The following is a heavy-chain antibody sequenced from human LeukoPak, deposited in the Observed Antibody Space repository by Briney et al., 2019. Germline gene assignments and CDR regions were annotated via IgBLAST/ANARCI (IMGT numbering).Heavy chain of an antibody. J-gene: IGHJ4*02. Sequence: SETLSLTFTVSGASISSYYCTWIRQPPGNGLEWIGYIYYTGATSYNPSLKSRVTISVDTSKKQFSLKLTSVTAADTAVYYCARYGGSGWVIDNWGQGTLVTVSS. CDR1: GASISSYY. V-gene: IGHV4-59*08. D-gene: IGHD6-19*01. CDR2: IYYTGAT. CDR3: ARYGGSGWVIDN.